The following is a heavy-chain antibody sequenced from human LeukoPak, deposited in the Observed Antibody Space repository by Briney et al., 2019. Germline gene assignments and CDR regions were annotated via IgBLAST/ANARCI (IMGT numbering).Heavy chain of an antibody. D-gene: IGHD2/OR15-2a*01. J-gene: IGHJ4*02. CDR2: IYNSGST. Sequence: PSETLSLTCAVSGYSISNTHYWGWIRQPPGKGLEWIGSIYNSGSTHYNPSLKSRVTISVDTSMNQFSLKLSSVTAADTAVYYCARNRSRIHFDYWGRRTLVTVSS. CDR1: GYSISNTHY. V-gene: IGHV4-38-2*01. CDR3: ARNRSRIHFDY.